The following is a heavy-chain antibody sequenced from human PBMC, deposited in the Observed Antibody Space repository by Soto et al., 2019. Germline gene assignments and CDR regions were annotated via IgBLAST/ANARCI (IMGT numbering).Heavy chain of an antibody. J-gene: IGHJ5*02. CDR1: GGAISSHY. Sequence: SETLSLTCTISGGAISSHYWTCIRQPAGKGLEWIGRIYGSGSTKYNPSLQSRVTMSLDTSKNQFSLRLESVTAADTAVYYCARGQRSSEWFDPWGQGTLVTVS. D-gene: IGHD6-25*01. CDR3: ARGQRSSEWFDP. V-gene: IGHV4-4*07. CDR2: IYGSGST.